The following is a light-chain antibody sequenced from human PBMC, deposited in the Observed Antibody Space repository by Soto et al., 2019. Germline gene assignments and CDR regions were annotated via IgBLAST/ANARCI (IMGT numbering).Light chain of an antibody. J-gene: IGKJ1*01. CDR1: QSVSNSY. CDR2: GSS. V-gene: IGKV3-20*01. Sequence: EIVLTQSPGTLSLSPGERATLSCRASQSVSNSYLAWYQQKPGQAPRLLIYGSSSRATGIPDRFSGSGSGTDFTITISRLEPEDFAVYYCQQYGGSPRTFGQGTKVEIK. CDR3: QQYGGSPRT.